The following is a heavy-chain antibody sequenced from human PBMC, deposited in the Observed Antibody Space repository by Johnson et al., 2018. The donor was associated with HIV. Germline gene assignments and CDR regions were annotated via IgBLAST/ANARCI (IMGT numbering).Heavy chain of an antibody. CDR2: IRFDGSNK. V-gene: IGHV3-30*02. CDR1: GFTFSSYG. J-gene: IGHJ3*01. D-gene: IGHD1-26*01. Sequence: QVQLVESGGGVVQPGGSLRLSCAASGFTFSSYGMHWVRQAPGKGLEWVAFIRFDGSNKYYTDSVKGRFTISRDNSKNTLYIQMNSLRADDTAVYYCAKDGAAVWDSGSYVVDWGQGTMVTVAS. CDR3: AKDGAAVWDSGSYVVD.